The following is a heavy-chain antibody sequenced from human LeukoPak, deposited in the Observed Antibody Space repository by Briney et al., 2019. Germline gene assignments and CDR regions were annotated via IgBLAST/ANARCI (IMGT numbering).Heavy chain of an antibody. D-gene: IGHD3-16*01. V-gene: IGHV4-4*02. CDR2: VNLPGST. J-gene: IGHJ4*02. CDR1: GGSITQTNY. CDR3: AREGGPYRPLDY. Sequence: MPSGTLSLTCDVSGGSITQTNYWPWVRQPPGKGLERIGEVNLPGSTNYNPSLMGRVAISVDTSENHVSLQLTSVTAADTAVYYCAREGGPYRPLDYSGQGTLVTVS.